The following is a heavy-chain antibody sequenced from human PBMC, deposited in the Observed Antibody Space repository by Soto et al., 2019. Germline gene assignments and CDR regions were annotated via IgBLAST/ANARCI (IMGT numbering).Heavy chain of an antibody. Sequence: QVQLQESGPGLVKPSQTLSLTCTVSGGSISSGGYYWSWIRQHPGKGLKWIGYIYYSGSTYYNPSLKSRVTISVDTSKNQLSLELSFLTAVDTAVYYWARVSNIAGSFDYWGQATQVTVSS. J-gene: IGHJ4*02. D-gene: IGHD6-13*01. V-gene: IGHV4-31*03. CDR3: ARVSNIAGSFDY. CDR2: IYYSGST. CDR1: GGSISSGGYY.